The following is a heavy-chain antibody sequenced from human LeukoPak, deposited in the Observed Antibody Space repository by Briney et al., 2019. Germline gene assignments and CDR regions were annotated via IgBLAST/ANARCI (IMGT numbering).Heavy chain of an antibody. CDR3: AKIAETSGTYGQGFDY. CDR1: GFTFTTYG. V-gene: IGHV3-23*01. Sequence: GGTLRLSCAASGFTFTTYGMSWVRQAPGKGLEWVSGLDNNGDNTYYADSVKGRFTISRDNSKNTLYLQMNSLRVEDTAVYYCAKIAETSGTYGQGFDYWGQGTLVTVSS. J-gene: IGHJ4*02. CDR2: LDNNGDNT. D-gene: IGHD1-26*01.